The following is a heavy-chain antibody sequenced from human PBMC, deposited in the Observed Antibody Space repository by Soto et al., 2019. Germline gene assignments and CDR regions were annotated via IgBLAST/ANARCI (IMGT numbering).Heavy chain of an antibody. J-gene: IGHJ6*03. Sequence: GGSLRLSCAASGFTFSSYWMSWVRQAPGKGLEWVANIKQDGSEKYYVDSVKGRFTISRDNAKNSLYLQMNSLRAEDTAVYYCARSGVATIGYYYYYMDVWGKGTTVTVSS. CDR2: IKQDGSEK. CDR3: ARSGVATIGYYYYYMDV. V-gene: IGHV3-7*01. CDR1: GFTFSSYW. D-gene: IGHD5-12*01.